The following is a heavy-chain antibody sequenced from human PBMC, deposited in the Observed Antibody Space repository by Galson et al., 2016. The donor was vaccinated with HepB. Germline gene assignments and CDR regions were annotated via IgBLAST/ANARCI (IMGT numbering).Heavy chain of an antibody. D-gene: IGHD6-13*01. V-gene: IGHV3-74*01. Sequence: SLRLSCAASGFTFSDYYMHWVRQGSGRGLMWVSRISSDGNTTTYADSVKGRFTITRDNAKNSLFLQMNSLRSEDTAIYYCAKEGPFSWNDYWGQGTLVTVSS. J-gene: IGHJ4*02. CDR1: GFTFSDYY. CDR3: AKEGPFSWNDY. CDR2: ISSDGNTT.